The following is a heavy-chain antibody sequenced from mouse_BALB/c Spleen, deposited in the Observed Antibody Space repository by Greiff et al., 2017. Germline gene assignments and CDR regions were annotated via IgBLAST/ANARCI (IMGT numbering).Heavy chain of an antibody. CDR2: IYPGGGYT. J-gene: IGHJ1*01. V-gene: IGHV1-63*02. D-gene: IGHD1-1*01. CDR3: ARRHYGSSYGYFDV. Sequence: QVQLQQSGAELVRPGTSVKISCKASGYTFTNYWLGWVKQRPGHGLEWIGDIYPGGGYTNYNEKFKGKATLTADTSSSTAYMQLSSLTSEDSAVYFFARRHYGSSYGYFDVWGAGTTVTVSS. CDR1: GYTFTNYW.